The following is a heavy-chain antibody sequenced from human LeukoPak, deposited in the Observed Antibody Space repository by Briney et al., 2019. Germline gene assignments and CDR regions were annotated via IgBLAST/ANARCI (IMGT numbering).Heavy chain of an antibody. Sequence: GASVKVSCEASGFIFTNYGFNWVRQAPGQGLEWMGWISAYNGNRNYAQNLQGRVTMTTDTSTSTAYMELRSLRSDDTAVYYCARDKMDYWNGCYRGGFDYWGQGTLVTVSS. J-gene: IGHJ4*02. CDR2: ISAYNGNR. V-gene: IGHV1-18*01. D-gene: IGHD3-3*01. CDR1: GFIFTNYG. CDR3: ARDKMDYWNGCYRGGFDY.